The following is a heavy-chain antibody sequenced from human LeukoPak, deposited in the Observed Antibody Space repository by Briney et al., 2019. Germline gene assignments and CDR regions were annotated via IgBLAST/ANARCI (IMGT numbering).Heavy chain of an antibody. D-gene: IGHD6-13*01. V-gene: IGHV4-34*01. CDR2: INHSGST. CDR1: GGSFSGYY. J-gene: IGHJ4*02. Sequence: SETLSLTCAVYGGSFSGYYWSWIRQPPGKGLEWIGEINHSGSTNYNPSLKSRVTISVDTSKDQFSLKLSSVTAADTAVYYCARRGSSSFDYWGQGTLVTLSS. CDR3: ARRGSSSFDY.